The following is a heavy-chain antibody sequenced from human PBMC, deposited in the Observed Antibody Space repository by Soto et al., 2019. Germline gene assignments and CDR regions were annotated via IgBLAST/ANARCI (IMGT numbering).Heavy chain of an antibody. CDR1: GFTFSSYA. D-gene: IGHD7-27*01. V-gene: IGHV3-23*01. J-gene: IGHJ4*02. CDR3: AKTGAEGARDFDS. CDR2: MSSRGDRT. Sequence: EVQLLESGGGLVQPGGSLRLSCAASGFTFSSYAMSWVRQAPGKGLECVSVMSSRGDRTYYADSVKGRFTISRDKSKNTQYLQMNSLRDEDTAAYYCAKTGAEGARDFDSWGQGTPLTVSS.